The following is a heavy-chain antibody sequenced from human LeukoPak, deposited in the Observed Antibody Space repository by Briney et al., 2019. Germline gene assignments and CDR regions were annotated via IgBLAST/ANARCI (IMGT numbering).Heavy chain of an antibody. CDR1: GFSFSSYA. D-gene: IGHD5-12*01. J-gene: IGHJ4*02. V-gene: IGHV3-23*01. CDR3: AKDDAWVRYQD. CDR2: ISGSGGST. Sequence: GGSLRLSCAASGFSFSSYAMSWVRQAPGKGLEWVSAISGSGGSTYYADSVKGRFTISRDNSKNTLYLQMNSLRAEDTAVYYCAKDDAWVRYQDWGQGTLVTVSS.